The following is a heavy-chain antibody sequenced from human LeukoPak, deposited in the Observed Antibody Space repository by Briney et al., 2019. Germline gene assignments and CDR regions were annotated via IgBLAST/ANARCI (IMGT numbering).Heavy chain of an antibody. CDR1: SGSVGSYY. J-gene: IGHJ4*02. CDR2: IYYSGRT. CDR3: ARLLRDRNGYYGLFDY. Sequence: SETLSLTCSVSSGSVGSYYWSWIRQPPGKGLEWIGYIYYSGRTNYNPSLKSRVTISVDTSKNQFSLKLSSVNAAETAVYYCARLLRDRNGYYGLFDYWGQGTLVTVYS. D-gene: IGHD5-24*01. V-gene: IGHV4-59*02.